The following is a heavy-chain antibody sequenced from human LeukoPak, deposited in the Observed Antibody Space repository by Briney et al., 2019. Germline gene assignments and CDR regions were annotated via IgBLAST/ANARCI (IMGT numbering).Heavy chain of an antibody. Sequence: GGSLRVSCEASGFTVNNYWMHWVRQAPGEGLVWLSRTNYDGTYSGYADYADSVKGRFTISRDDAKNTVFLEMSGLRAEDSGVYYCARDPGSSGNDWYSDLWGRGTLVTVSS. CDR3: ARDPGSSGNDWYSDL. J-gene: IGHJ2*01. V-gene: IGHV3-74*01. CDR2: TNYDGTYSGYA. D-gene: IGHD6-19*01. CDR1: GFTVNNYW.